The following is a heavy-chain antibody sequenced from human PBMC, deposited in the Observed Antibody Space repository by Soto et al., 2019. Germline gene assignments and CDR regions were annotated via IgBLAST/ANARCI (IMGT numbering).Heavy chain of an antibody. D-gene: IGHD2-2*01. CDR3: GTMPIVVEPAPMDV. CDR2: IYYSGST. V-gene: IGHV4-30-4*01. J-gene: IGHJ6*02. Sequence: TISLTRTFSGWSIFSGYYYWSWIRQPPGKGLEWIGYIYYSGSTSYNASLKSRTSISADPSNNQFSLKLHSLTAADTAVYFCGTMPIVVEPAPMDVWGPGTSVTVFS. CDR1: GWSIFSGYYY.